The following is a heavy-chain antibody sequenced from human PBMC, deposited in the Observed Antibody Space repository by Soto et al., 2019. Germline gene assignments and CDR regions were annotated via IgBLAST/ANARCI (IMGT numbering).Heavy chain of an antibody. D-gene: IGHD3-16*01. J-gene: IGHJ6*02. V-gene: IGHV3-23*01. CDR3: AKGGASRIYYYYYGMDV. CDR2: ISGSGGST. Sequence: GGSLRLSCAASGFTFSSYAMSWVRQAPGKGLEWVSAISGSGGSTYYADSVKGRFTISRDNSKNPLYLQMNSLRAEDTAVYYCAKGGASRIYYYYYGMDVWGQGTTVTVSS. CDR1: GFTFSSYA.